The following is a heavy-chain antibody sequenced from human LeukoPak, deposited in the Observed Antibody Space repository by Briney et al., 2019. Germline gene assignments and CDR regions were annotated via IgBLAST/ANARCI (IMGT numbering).Heavy chain of an antibody. V-gene: IGHV4-59*01. Sequence: SETLSLTCTVSGGSISSYYWSWIRQPPGKGLEWIGYIYYSGSTNYNPSLKSRVTISVDTSKNQFSLKLSSVTAADTAVYYCARAGYYYGSGSSHDAFDIWGQGTMVTISS. D-gene: IGHD3-10*01. CDR2: IYYSGST. J-gene: IGHJ3*02. CDR1: GGSISSYY. CDR3: ARAGYYYGSGSSHDAFDI.